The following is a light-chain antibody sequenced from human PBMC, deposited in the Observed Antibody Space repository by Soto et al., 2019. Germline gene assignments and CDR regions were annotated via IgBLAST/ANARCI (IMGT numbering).Light chain of an antibody. CDR2: AAS. Sequence: DIQMTQSPSSLSASVGDRVTITCQASQDINKNLIWYQQKPGKAPKLLIYAASSLQSGVPSRFSGSGSGTDFTLTISSLQPEDFATYYCQQSYSTPPTFGQGTKVDIK. CDR3: QQSYSTPPT. CDR1: QDINKN. V-gene: IGKV1-39*01. J-gene: IGKJ1*01.